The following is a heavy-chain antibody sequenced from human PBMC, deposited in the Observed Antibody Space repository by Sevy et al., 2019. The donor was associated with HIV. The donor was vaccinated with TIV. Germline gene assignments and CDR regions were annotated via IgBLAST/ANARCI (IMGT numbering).Heavy chain of an antibody. CDR3: FVRIRDSSEIDY. CDR2: LNGDGSDI. Sequence: GGSLRLSCAASGFTFSIYYMNWVRQGPGKGLVWVARLNGDGSDINYADSVRGRFTISRDNTKNTLYLQMSSLRGEDTAVYYCFVRIRDSSEIDYWGQGTLVTVSS. D-gene: IGHD6-6*01. CDR1: GFTFSIYY. V-gene: IGHV3-74*01. J-gene: IGHJ4*02.